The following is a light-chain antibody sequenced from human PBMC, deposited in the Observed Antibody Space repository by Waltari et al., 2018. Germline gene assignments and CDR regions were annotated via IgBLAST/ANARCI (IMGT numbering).Light chain of an antibody. J-gene: IGLJ3*02. CDR2: EVT. CDR3: SSWTTRSTWV. Sequence: WHQQHTGKVPNLIIYEVTKRPSGVSNRFSGSRSGTTASLTISGLQSEDEADYYCSSWTTRSTWVFGGGTKVTVL. V-gene: IGLV2-14*03.